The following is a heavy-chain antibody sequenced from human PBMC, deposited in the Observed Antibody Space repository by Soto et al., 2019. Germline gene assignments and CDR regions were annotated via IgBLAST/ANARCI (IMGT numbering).Heavy chain of an antibody. D-gene: IGHD3-22*01. J-gene: IGHJ3*02. Sequence: QVQLVQSGAEVKKPGASVKVSCKASGYTFTSYGISWVRQAPGQGLEWMGWISAYNGKTNYAQKLQGRVTMTTEASTSTAYMELTSLRSDDTAVYYCARDSLMIDVIAAFDIWGQGTMVTVSS. CDR1: GYTFTSYG. CDR3: ARDSLMIDVIAAFDI. V-gene: IGHV1-18*01. CDR2: ISAYNGKT.